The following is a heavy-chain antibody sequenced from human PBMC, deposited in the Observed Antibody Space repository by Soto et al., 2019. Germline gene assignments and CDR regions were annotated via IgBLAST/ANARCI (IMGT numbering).Heavy chain of an antibody. CDR1: GYSFTSYD. CDR3: ARGHEGYSNYVFDY. V-gene: IGHV1-8*01. J-gene: IGHJ4*02. Sequence: ASLKVSCKASGYSFTSYDINWVRQATGQGLEWMGWMNPNSGNTGYAQKFQGRVTMTRNTSISTAYMELSSLRSEDTAVYYCARGHEGYSNYVFDYWGQGTLVTVSS. D-gene: IGHD4-4*01. CDR2: MNPNSGNT.